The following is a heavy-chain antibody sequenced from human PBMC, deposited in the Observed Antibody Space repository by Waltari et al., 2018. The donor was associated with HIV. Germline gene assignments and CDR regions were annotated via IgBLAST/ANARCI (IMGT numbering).Heavy chain of an antibody. Sequence: EVQLVASGGGLVKPGGSLSLSCAASGFTFSSYSMHWVRQAPGKGLEWVSSISSSSIYISYADSVKGRFTISRDNAKNSLYLQMNSLRAEDTAVYYCARQDSSGGNYYYGMDVWGQGTTVTVSS. CDR3: ARQDSSGGNYYYGMDV. J-gene: IGHJ6*02. D-gene: IGHD3-22*01. CDR2: ISSSSIYI. CDR1: GFTFSSYS. V-gene: IGHV3-21*01.